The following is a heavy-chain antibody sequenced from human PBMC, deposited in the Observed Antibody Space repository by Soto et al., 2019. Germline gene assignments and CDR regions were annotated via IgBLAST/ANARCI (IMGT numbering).Heavy chain of an antibody. CDR3: AREGIAAAGRPFYYYYGMDV. CDR1: GFTFSSYA. D-gene: IGHD6-13*01. J-gene: IGHJ6*02. CDR2: ISSSGSTI. V-gene: IGHV3-48*03. Sequence: PGGSLRLSCAAAGFTFSSYARNWVRQAPGKGLEWVSYISSSGSTIYYADSVKGRFTISRDNAKNSLYLQMNSLRAEDTAVYYCAREGIAAAGRPFYYYYGMDVWGQGTTVTVSS.